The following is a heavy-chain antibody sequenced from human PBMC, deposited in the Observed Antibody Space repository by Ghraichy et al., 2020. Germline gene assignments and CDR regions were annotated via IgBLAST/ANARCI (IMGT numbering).Heavy chain of an antibody. CDR2: ISSSSSYI. J-gene: IGHJ4*02. Sequence: LSLTCAASGFTFSSYSMNWVRQAPGKGLEWVSSISSSSSYIYYADSVKGRFTISRDNAKNSLYLQMNSLRAEDTAVYYCARDSRAAFDYWGQGTLVTVSS. CDR3: ARDSRAAFDY. V-gene: IGHV3-21*01. D-gene: IGHD2-2*01. CDR1: GFTFSSYS.